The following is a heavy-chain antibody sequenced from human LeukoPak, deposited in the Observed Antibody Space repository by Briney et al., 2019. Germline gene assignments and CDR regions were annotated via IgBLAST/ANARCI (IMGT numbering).Heavy chain of an antibody. D-gene: IGHD4/OR15-4a*01. CDR3: AKDQRVLTEHFDY. Sequence: GGSLRLSCAASGFTFSSYAMSWVRQAPGKGLEWVSAISGSGGSTYYADSVKGRFTISRGNSKNTLYLQMNSLRAEDTAVYYCAKDQRVLTEHFDYWGQGTLVTVSS. J-gene: IGHJ4*02. CDR2: ISGSGGST. CDR1: GFTFSSYA. V-gene: IGHV3-23*01.